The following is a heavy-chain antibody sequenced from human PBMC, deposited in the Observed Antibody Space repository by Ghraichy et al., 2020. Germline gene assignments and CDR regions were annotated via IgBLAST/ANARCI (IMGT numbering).Heavy chain of an antibody. J-gene: IGHJ5*02. V-gene: IGHV5-51*01. CDR3: ARLGCSSTSCYTGWFDP. CDR1: GYSFTSYW. CDR2: IYPGDSDT. D-gene: IGHD2-2*02. Sequence: GQSLNISCKGSGYSFTSYWIGWVRQMPGKGLEWMGIIYPGDSDTRYSPSFQGQVTISADKSISTAYLQWSSLKASDTAMYYCARLGCSSTSCYTGWFDPWGQGTLVTVSS.